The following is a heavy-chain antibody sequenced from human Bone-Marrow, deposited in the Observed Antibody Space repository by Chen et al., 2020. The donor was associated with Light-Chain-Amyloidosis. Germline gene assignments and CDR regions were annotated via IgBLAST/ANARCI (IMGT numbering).Heavy chain of an antibody. Sequence: EEHLVESGGGLVQPGRSLRLSCEASGFTFDDYAMHWVRQAPGKGLEWVSGISWKSGVKGYVDSVRGRFTISRDGVKNSLYLQMNRLRPEDTALYYCAKDKGGSMGFGMDVWGQGTTVIVSS. D-gene: IGHD3-10*01. V-gene: IGHV3-9*01. CDR2: ISWKSGVK. CDR1: GFTFDDYA. J-gene: IGHJ6*02. CDR3: AKDKGGSMGFGMDV.